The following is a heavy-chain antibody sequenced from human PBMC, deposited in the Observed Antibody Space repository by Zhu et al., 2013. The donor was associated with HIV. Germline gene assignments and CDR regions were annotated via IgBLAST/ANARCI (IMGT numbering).Heavy chain of an antibody. CDR1: VGLQWLL. Sequence: QVQLQESGPKTGEAFRRPLSLTCAVYVGLQWLLLELDPPAPRKGLEWIGEINHSGNTNYNSSLKSRVTISVDTSKNQFSLKLSSVTAADTAVYYCARETDCSSTSCYIGGFDSWGQGTLVTVSS. D-gene: IGHD2-2*02. V-gene: IGHV4-34*01. J-gene: IGHJ4*02. CDR3: ARETDCSSTSCYIGGFDS. CDR2: INHSGNT.